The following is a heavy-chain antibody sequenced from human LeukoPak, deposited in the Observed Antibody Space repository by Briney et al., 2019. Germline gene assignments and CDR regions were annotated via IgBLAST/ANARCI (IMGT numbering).Heavy chain of an antibody. J-gene: IGHJ4*02. V-gene: IGHV3-7*01. D-gene: IGHD1-1*01. CDR3: ARVVNDWNDVFVPYFDY. Sequence: PGGSLRLSCAASGFTFSSYWMSWVRQAPGKGLEWVANIKQDGSEKYYVDSVKGRFTISRDNAKNSLYLQMNSLRAEDTAMYYCARVVNDWNDVFVPYFDYWGQGTLVTVSS. CDR1: GFTFSSYW. CDR2: IKQDGSEK.